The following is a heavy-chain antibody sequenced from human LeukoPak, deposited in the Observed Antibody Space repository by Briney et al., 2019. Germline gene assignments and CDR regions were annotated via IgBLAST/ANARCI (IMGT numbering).Heavy chain of an antibody. D-gene: IGHD4-17*01. V-gene: IGHV1-18*01. CDR1: GYTFTSYG. Sequence: GASVKVSCKASGYTFTSYGISWVRQAPGQGLEWMGWISAYNGNTNYAQKLQGRVTMATDTSTSTAYMELRSLRSDDTAVYHCARGGGDYGDLYFDYWGQGTLVTVSS. J-gene: IGHJ4*02. CDR2: ISAYNGNT. CDR3: ARGGGDYGDLYFDY.